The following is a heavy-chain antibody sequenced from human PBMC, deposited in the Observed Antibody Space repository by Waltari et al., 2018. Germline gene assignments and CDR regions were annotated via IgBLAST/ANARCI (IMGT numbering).Heavy chain of an antibody. Sequence: VQLVKSGGGLVKTGGSIRHTCEASGSTLSHQWMRWVRQAPGKGLEWVGRVKSKSDGGTRDYSAPVKGRFTISRDDSENTLYLQMNSLKTEDTAVYYCTTLFGDFWSGYFFDFWGQGTLVTVSS. CDR2: VKSKSDGGTR. D-gene: IGHD3-3*01. CDR1: GSTLSHQW. CDR3: TTLFGDFWSGYFFDF. V-gene: IGHV3-15*01. J-gene: IGHJ4*02.